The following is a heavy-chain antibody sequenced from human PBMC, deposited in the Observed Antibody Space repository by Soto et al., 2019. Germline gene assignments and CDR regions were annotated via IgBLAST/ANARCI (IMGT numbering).Heavy chain of an antibody. CDR2: VYYRGRS. J-gene: IGHJ4*02. CDR3: VSQRTTVPTQAYFDY. V-gene: IGHV4-39*01. Sequence: LSLTCTVSGGSVTNSSYYWGWIRQSPGKGLEWIGSVYYRGRSYSKSSAKSRVTIPVDTSKNRFSLSLNSVTASDTAVYFCVSQRTTVPTQAYFDYWGPGALVTVSS. D-gene: IGHD4-17*01. CDR1: GGSVTNSSYY.